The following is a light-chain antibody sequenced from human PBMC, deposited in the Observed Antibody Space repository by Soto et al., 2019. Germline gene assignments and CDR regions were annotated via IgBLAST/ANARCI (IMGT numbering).Light chain of an antibody. V-gene: IGLV2-14*01. CDR3: FSYASSSTWV. Sequence: QSVLTQPASVSGSPGQSITISCTGTSSDVGGYNYVSWYQQHPGKAPKHMIYEVSNRPSGGSNRFSGSKSGNTASLTISGLQAEDEADYYCFSYASSSTWVFGGGTKVTVL. J-gene: IGLJ3*02. CDR2: EVS. CDR1: SSDVGGYNY.